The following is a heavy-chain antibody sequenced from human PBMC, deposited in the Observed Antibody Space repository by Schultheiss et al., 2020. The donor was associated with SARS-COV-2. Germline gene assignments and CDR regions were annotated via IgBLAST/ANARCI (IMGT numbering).Heavy chain of an antibody. Sequence: GGSLSLSCAASGFTFSNAWMSWVRQAPGKGLEWVGRIKSKTDGGTTDYAAPVKGRFTISRDDSKNTLYLQMNSLKTEDTAVYYCTTGGQWLARGDDYWGQGTLVTVSS. J-gene: IGHJ4*02. CDR2: IKSKTDGGTT. V-gene: IGHV3-15*01. CDR3: TTGGQWLARGDDY. D-gene: IGHD6-19*01. CDR1: GFTFSNAW.